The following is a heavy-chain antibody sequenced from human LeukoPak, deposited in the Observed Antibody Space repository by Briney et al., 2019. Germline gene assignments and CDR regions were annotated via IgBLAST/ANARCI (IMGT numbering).Heavy chain of an antibody. J-gene: IGHJ4*02. V-gene: IGHV3-48*02. Sequence: GGSLRLSCAASGFIFSKYSMHWVRQAPGKGLEWVSYISSSSDTIYYADSVKGRFTISRDNAKNSLYLQMNSLRDEDTAVYYCARDGYCSSGGCYGSYDYWGQGTLVTVSS. CDR2: ISSSSDTI. CDR1: GFIFSKYS. CDR3: ARDGYCSSGGCYGSYDY. D-gene: IGHD2-15*01.